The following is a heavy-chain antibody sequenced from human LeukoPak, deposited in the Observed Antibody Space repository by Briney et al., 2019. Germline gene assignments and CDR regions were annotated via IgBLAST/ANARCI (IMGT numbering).Heavy chain of an antibody. Sequence: GGSLRLSCAASGFTFSGSAMHWVRQASGKGLEWVGRIRSKANSYATAYAASVKGRFTISRDDSKNTAYLQMNSLRAEDTAVYYCAKYYGSGSPHNWFAPWGQGTLVTVSS. V-gene: IGHV3-73*01. D-gene: IGHD3-10*01. J-gene: IGHJ5*02. CDR1: GFTFSGSA. CDR2: IRSKANSYAT. CDR3: AKYYGSGSPHNWFAP.